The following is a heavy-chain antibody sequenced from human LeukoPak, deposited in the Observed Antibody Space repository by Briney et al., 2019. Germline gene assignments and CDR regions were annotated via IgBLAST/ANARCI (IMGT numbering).Heavy chain of an antibody. CDR1: GFTFGSYS. J-gene: IGHJ3*02. Sequence: PGGSLRLSCAASGFTFGSYSMNWVRQAPGEGLEWVSSISSSSSYIYYADSVKGRFTISRDNAKNSLYLQMNSLRAEDTAVYYCARARLKWLVLGVGAFDIWGQGTMVTVSS. CDR2: ISSSSSYI. V-gene: IGHV3-21*01. D-gene: IGHD6-19*01. CDR3: ARARLKWLVLGVGAFDI.